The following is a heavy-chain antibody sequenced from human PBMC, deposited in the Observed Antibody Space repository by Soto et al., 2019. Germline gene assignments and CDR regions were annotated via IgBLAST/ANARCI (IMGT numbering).Heavy chain of an antibody. Sequence: GGSLRLSCAASGFTFSSYGMHWVRQAPGKGLEWVAVISYDGSNKYYADSVKGRFTISRDNSKNTLYLQMNSLRAEDTAVYYCASQISSSGDDYWGQGTLVTVSS. CDR3: ASQISSSGDDY. J-gene: IGHJ4*02. D-gene: IGHD3-10*01. V-gene: IGHV3-30*03. CDR1: GFTFSSYG. CDR2: ISYDGSNK.